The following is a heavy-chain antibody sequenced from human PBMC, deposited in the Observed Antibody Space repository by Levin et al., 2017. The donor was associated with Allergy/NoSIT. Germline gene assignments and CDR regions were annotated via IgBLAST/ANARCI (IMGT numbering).Heavy chain of an antibody. Sequence: GGSLRLSCAASGFTFSSYGMHWVRQAPGKGLEWVAVIWYDGSNKYYADSVKGRFTISRDNSKNTLYLQMNSLRAEDTAVYYCARDRYRGYSYADQWGQGTLVTVSS. CDR3: ARDRYRGYSYADQ. J-gene: IGHJ4*02. CDR1: GFTFSSYG. D-gene: IGHD5-18*01. V-gene: IGHV3-33*01. CDR2: IWYDGSNK.